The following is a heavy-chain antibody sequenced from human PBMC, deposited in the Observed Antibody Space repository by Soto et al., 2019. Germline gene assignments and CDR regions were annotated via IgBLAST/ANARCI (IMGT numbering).Heavy chain of an antibody. CDR1: GGSISSSSYY. D-gene: IGHD6-13*01. V-gene: IGHV4-39*01. J-gene: IGHJ3*02. CDR3: ARRGSSWYRGDAFDI. CDR2: IYYSGST. Sequence: SETLSLTCTVSGGSISSSSYYWGWIRQPPGKGLEWIGSIYYSGSTYYNPSLKSRVTISVDTSKNQFSLKLSSVTAADTAVYYCARRGSSWYRGDAFDIWGQGTMVTVSS.